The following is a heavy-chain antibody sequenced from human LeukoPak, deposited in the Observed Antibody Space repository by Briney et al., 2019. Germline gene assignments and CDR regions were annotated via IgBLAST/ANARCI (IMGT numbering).Heavy chain of an antibody. CDR1: GFTFNNYA. CDR3: AREPREYCSRIACPNWFES. V-gene: IGHV3-23*01. D-gene: IGHD2-2*01. Sequence: PGGSLRLSCAASGFTFNNYAMSWVRQAPGEGLDWVSALSASGGTTYYADSVKGRFTISRENSENTLYLQMNSLRAEDTAVYYCAREPREYCSRIACPNWFESWGQGTLVTVSS. CDR2: LSASGGTT. J-gene: IGHJ5*01.